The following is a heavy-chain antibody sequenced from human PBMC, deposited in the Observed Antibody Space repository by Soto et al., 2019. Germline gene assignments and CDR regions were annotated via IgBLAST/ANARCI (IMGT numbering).Heavy chain of an antibody. CDR1: GYTFTSYG. J-gene: IGHJ3*02. V-gene: IGHV1-18*01. D-gene: IGHD2-2*02. CDR3: TRDLFRLRDTLVRYAFDI. CDR2: ISAYNGNT. Sequence: ASVKVSCKASGYTFTSYGISWVRQAPGQGLEWMGWISAYNGNTNYAQKLQGRVTMTTDTSTSTAYTALRSLRSDDTSVYYFTRDLFRLRDTLVRYAFDIWGQGTMVTVSS.